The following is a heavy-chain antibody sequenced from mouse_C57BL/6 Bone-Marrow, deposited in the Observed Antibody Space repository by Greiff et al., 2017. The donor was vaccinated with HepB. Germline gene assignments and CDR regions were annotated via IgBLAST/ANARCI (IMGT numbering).Heavy chain of an antibody. D-gene: IGHD1-1*01. V-gene: IGHV5-9-1*02. CDR2: ISSGGDYI. J-gene: IGHJ1*03. CDR1: GFTVGGWA. Sequence: GGAGEGGGRGGGAGRRAGAGSGFTVGGWARAGVGGSPEKRLEWVAYISSGGDYIYYADTVKGRFTISRDNARNTLYLQMSSLKSEDTAMYYCTRDHYGSWYFDVWGTGTTVTVSS. CDR3: TRDHYGSWYFDV.